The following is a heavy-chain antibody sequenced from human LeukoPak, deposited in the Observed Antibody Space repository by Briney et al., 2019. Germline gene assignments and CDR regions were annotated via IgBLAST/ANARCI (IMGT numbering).Heavy chain of an antibody. CDR2: IYYSGST. CDR3: ARTGSTVYAFDI. CDR1: GGSISSGDYY. D-gene: IGHD4-17*01. Sequence: PSQTLSLTCTVSGGSISSGDYYWSWIRQPPGKGLEWIGYIYYSGSTYYNPSLKSRVTISVDTSKNQFSLKLSSVTAADTAVYYCARTGSTVYAFDIWGQGTMVTVSS. J-gene: IGHJ3*02. V-gene: IGHV4-30-4*08.